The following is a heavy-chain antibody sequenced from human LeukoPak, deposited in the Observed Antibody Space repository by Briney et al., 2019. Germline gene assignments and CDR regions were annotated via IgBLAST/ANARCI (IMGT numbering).Heavy chain of an antibody. V-gene: IGHV1-69*05. CDR1: GGTFSSYA. CDR2: IIPIFGTA. J-gene: IGHJ4*02. Sequence: SVKVSCKASGGTFSSYAISWVRQAPGQGLEWMGGIIPIFGTANYAQKFQGRVTITTDESTSAAYMELSSLRSEDTAVYYCASLRTSYGLTGQYYFDYWGQGTLVTVSS. CDR3: ASLRTSYGLTGQYYFDY. D-gene: IGHD5-18*01.